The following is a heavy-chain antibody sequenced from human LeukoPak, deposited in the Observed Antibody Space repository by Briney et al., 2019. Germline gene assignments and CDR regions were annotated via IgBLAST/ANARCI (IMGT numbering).Heavy chain of an antibody. CDR2: VSPSHTTR. D-gene: IGHD4-23*01. CDR1: GYTFRQYS. Sequence: ASVIVSCKASGYTFRQYSISWVRQAPGKGLEWMGWVSPSHTTRVYAQQFQGRVTMTADTNTNTVSMELRSLRSDDTAVYYCAGIYGGNNIEDYWGQGTLVTVSS. CDR3: AGIYGGNNIEDY. J-gene: IGHJ4*02. V-gene: IGHV1-18*01.